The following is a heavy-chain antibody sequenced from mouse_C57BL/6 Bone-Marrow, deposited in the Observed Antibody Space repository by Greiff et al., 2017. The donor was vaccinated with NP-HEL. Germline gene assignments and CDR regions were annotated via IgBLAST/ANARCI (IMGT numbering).Heavy chain of an antibody. D-gene: IGHD3-3*01. Sequence: EVQRVESEGGLVQPGSSMKLSCTASGFTFSDYYMAWVRQVPEKGLEWVANINYDGSSTYYLDSLKSRFIISRDNAKNILYLQMSRLKAEDTATYYCARDGGTEDYFDYRGQGTTLTVSS. CDR2: INYDGSST. V-gene: IGHV5-16*01. CDR1: GFTFSDYY. J-gene: IGHJ2*01. CDR3: ARDGGTEDYFDY.